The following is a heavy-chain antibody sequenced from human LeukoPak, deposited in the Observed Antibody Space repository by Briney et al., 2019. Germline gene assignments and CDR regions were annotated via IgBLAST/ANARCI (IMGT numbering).Heavy chain of an antibody. D-gene: IGHD2-15*01. CDR3: ARDFCSGGSCYLFDF. CDR1: GFTFSSYG. Sequence: PRGSLRLSCAASGFTFSSYGMYWVCQAPGKGLEWVAIIWYDGSNIYYADSVKGRFTISRDNSKNTLFLQMNSLRAEDTALYYCARDFCSGGSCYLFDFWGRGSLVTVSS. V-gene: IGHV3-33*01. J-gene: IGHJ4*02. CDR2: IWYDGSNI.